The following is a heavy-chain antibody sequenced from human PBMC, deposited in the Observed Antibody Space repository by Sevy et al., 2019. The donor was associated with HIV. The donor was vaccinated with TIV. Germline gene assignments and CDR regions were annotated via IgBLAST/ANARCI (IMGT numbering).Heavy chain of an antibody. D-gene: IGHD6-6*01. V-gene: IGHV3-74*03. CDR3: AGGPYTSSSGTFAF. CDR2: ISSDGSST. Sequence: GGSLRLSCAASGFTFSDYYMHWVRQAPGKGPEWVSRISSDGSSTTFADSVKGRFTISRDNAKNTLYLQMNSLRVEDSAVYYCAGGPYTSSSGTFAFWGQGTLVTVSS. J-gene: IGHJ4*02. CDR1: GFTFSDYY.